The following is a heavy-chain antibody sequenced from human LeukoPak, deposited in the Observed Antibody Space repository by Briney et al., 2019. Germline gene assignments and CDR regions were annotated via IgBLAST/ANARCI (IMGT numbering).Heavy chain of an antibody. J-gene: IGHJ4*02. V-gene: IGHV4-34*01. CDR3: ARIRSRKWGFDY. CDR2: INHFGST. Sequence: PSETLSLTCTVSGYSISTGYYWSWIRQPPGKGLEWIGEINHFGSTNYNPSLKSRVTISIDTSKNQFSLKLSFVTAADTAVYYCARIRSRKWGFDYWGQGTLVTVSS. D-gene: IGHD1-26*01. CDR1: GYSISTGYY.